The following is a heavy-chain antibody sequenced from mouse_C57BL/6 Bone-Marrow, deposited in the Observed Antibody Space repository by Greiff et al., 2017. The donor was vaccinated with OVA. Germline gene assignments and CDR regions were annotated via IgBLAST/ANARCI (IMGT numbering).Heavy chain of an antibody. CDR3: ASTLLPFYWYFDV. J-gene: IGHJ1*03. D-gene: IGHD2-1*01. V-gene: IGHV5-12*01. CDR2: ISNGGGST. CDR1: GFTFSDYY. Sequence: EVMLVESGGGLVQPGGSLKLSCAASGFTFSDYYMYWVRQTPEKRLEWVAYISNGGGSTYYPDTVKGRFTISRDNAKNTLYLQMSRLKSEDTAMDYCASTLLPFYWYFDVWGTGTTVTVSS.